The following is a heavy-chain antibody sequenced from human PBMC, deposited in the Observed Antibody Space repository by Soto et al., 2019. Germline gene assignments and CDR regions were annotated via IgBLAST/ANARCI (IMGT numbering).Heavy chain of an antibody. CDR2: ISWNSGSI. Sequence: SLILSCAASGFTFDDYDMHWVRQAPGKGLEWVSGISWNSGSIGYADSVKGRFTISRDNAKNSLHLQMNSLRAEDTAVYYCTRDASRDSSARGWFDPWGPGTRVTSPQ. CDR3: TRDASRDSSARGWFDP. V-gene: IGHV3-9*01. D-gene: IGHD6-13*01. CDR1: GFTFDDYD. J-gene: IGHJ5*02.